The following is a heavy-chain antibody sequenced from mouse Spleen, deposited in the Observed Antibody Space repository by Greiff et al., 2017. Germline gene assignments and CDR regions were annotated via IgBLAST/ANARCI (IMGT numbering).Heavy chain of an antibody. Sequence: VMLVESGPELVKPGASVKISCKASGYAFSSSWMNWVKQRPGKGLEWIGRIYPGDGDTNYNGKFKGKATLTADKSSSTAYMQLSSLTSEDSAVYFCARYYYGSSPHYFDYWGQGTTLTVSS. CDR3: ARYYYGSSPHYFDY. CDR1: GYAFSSSW. J-gene: IGHJ2*01. CDR2: IYPGDGDT. D-gene: IGHD1-1*01. V-gene: IGHV1-82*01.